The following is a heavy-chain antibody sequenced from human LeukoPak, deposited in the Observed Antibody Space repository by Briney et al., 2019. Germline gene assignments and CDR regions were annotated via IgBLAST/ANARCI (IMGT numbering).Heavy chain of an antibody. CDR2: ISSSGSST. Sequence: PGGSLRLSCSASGFSFSNYAMAWVRQAPGKGLEWVSVISSSGSSTYYADSVKGRFTISRDNSKNTVYLQLNSLRGEDTAVYYCAKARAISMIVVAMDYWGQGTLVTVS. V-gene: IGHV3-23*01. D-gene: IGHD3-22*01. J-gene: IGHJ4*02. CDR3: AKARAISMIVVAMDY. CDR1: GFSFSNYA.